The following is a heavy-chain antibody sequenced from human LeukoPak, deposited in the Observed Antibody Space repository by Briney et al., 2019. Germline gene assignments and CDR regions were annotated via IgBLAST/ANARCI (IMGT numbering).Heavy chain of an antibody. V-gene: IGHV3-21*01. CDR1: GFAFSSYS. J-gene: IGHJ4*02. D-gene: IGHD3-10*01. Sequence: PGGSLRLSCAASGFAFSSYSMHWVRQAPGKGLEWVSSMTSVTYIYYAASVKGRFTISRDNAKNSLYLQMNNLRVEDTAVYYCAKVEKVLLWFGELFYPLDYWGQGTLVTVSS. CDR3: AKVEKVLLWFGELFYPLDY. CDR2: MTSVTYI.